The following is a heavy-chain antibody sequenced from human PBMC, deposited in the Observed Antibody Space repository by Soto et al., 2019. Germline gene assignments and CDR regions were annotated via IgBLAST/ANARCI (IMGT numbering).Heavy chain of an antibody. CDR2: ISSSSSTI. J-gene: IGHJ4*02. CDR1: GFTFSSYS. V-gene: IGHV3-48*02. D-gene: IGHD3-3*01. Sequence: EVQLVESGGGLVQPGGSLRLSCAASGFTFSSYSMNWVRQAPGKGLEWVSYISSSSSTIYYADSVKGRFTISRDNAKNSLYLHMNSLRDEDTALYYCARVRVFGVVTSDYWGQGTLVTVSS. CDR3: ARVRVFGVVTSDY.